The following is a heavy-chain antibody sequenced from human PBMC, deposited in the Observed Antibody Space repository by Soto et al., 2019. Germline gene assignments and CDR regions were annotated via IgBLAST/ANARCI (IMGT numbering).Heavy chain of an antibody. V-gene: IGHV4-34*01. J-gene: IGHJ6*04. CDR1: GGSFSDYN. CDR3: ARVMVAADTLYYYYYGMDV. CDR2: INHSGIT. D-gene: IGHD6-25*01. Sequence: PSETLSLTCAVYGGSFSDYNWSWIRQPPGKGLEWIGEINHSGITKYTPSLKSRVTISVDTSKNQFSLKLSSVTAADTAIYYCARVMVAADTLYYYYYGMDVWGKGNTVTVSS.